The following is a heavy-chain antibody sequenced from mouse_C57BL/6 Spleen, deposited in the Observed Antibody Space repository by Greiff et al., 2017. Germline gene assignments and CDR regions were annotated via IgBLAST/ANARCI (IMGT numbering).Heavy chain of an antibody. CDR1: GYTFTSYW. D-gene: IGHD1-1*01. J-gene: IGHJ2*01. V-gene: IGHV1-55*01. Sequence: QVQLKQPGAELVKPGASVKMSCKASGYTFTSYWITWVKQRPGQGLEWIGDIYPGSGSTNYNEKFKSKATLTVDTSSSTAYMQLSSLTSEDSAVYYCARDVTTVRYYFDYWGQGTTLTVSS. CDR2: IYPGSGST. CDR3: ARDVTTVRYYFDY.